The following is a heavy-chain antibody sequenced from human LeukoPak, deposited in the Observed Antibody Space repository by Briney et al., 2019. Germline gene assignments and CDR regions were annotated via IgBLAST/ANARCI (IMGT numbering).Heavy chain of an antibody. V-gene: IGHV3-20*04. CDR2: INYNGAIT. CDR3: ARVPEYMDILIAYSTTPDY. Sequence: GGSLTLSCATSGFTFVDYGLSWVRRAPGKGLEWLCAINYNGAITDYADSVKGRFTISRDNAKNSLYLRMDSLRAEDTALYYCARVPEYMDILIAYSTTPDYWGQGTLVTVSS. CDR1: GFTFVDYG. J-gene: IGHJ4*02. D-gene: IGHD3-9*01.